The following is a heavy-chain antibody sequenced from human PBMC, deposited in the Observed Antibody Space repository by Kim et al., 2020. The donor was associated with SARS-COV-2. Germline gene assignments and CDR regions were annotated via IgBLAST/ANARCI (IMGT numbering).Heavy chain of an antibody. Sequence: GGSLRLSCAASGFTFSSYGMHWVRQAPGKGLEWVAVISYDGSNKYYADSVKGRFTISRDNSKNTLYLQMNSLRAEDTAVYYCAWGGRERYYYYGMDVWGQGTTVTVSS. CDR3: AWGGRERYYYYGMDV. J-gene: IGHJ6*02. CDR1: GFTFSSYG. CDR2: ISYDGSNK. V-gene: IGHV3-30*03. D-gene: IGHD3-16*01.